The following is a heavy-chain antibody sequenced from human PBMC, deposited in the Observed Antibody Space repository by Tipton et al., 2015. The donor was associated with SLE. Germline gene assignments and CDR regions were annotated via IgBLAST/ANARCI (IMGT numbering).Heavy chain of an antibody. CDR1: GGSISNYY. CDR3: ARGVAATMYFYYYYMDL. Sequence: TLSLTCTVSGGSISNYYWSWIRQPPGKRVEWVGYIYYSGNTNYNPSLKNRVTISLDTSKNQFSLKLNSVTAADTAVYFCARGVAATMYFYYYYMDLWGKGTTVTVSS. V-gene: IGHV4-59*01. CDR2: IYYSGNT. J-gene: IGHJ6*03. D-gene: IGHD1-26*01.